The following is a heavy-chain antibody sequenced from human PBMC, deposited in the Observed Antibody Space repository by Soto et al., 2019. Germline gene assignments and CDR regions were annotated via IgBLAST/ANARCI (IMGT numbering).Heavy chain of an antibody. CDR2: ISAYNGKT. J-gene: IGHJ6*02. Sequence: APVKVSRKASGYTFSSYCISWVRQAPGQGVEGMGWISAYNGKTNYAQKPPGRGTMNTETSPSTAYMELRSLRSDDTAVYYCARVAITLVRGVSFYYYYGMDVWGQGTTVTVSS. V-gene: IGHV1-18*01. D-gene: IGHD3-10*01. CDR3: ARVAITLVRGVSFYYYYGMDV. CDR1: GYTFSSYC.